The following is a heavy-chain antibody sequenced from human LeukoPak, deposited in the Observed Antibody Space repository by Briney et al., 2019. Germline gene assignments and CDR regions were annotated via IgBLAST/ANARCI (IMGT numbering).Heavy chain of an antibody. Sequence: GGSLRLSCAASGFTFSTYSMNWVRQAPGKGLEWVSYISSSSSTIYYADSVKGRFTISRDNAKSSLYLQMNSLRAEDTAVYYCARGSTYYDSSGQVPFDYWGQGTLVTVSS. CDR3: ARGSTYYDSSGQVPFDY. J-gene: IGHJ4*02. CDR2: ISSSSSTI. D-gene: IGHD3-22*01. V-gene: IGHV3-48*01. CDR1: GFTFSTYS.